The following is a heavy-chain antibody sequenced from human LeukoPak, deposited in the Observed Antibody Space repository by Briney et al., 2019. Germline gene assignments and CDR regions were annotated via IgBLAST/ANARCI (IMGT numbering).Heavy chain of an antibody. CDR1: GGSISGHF. CDR2: VSYSGDT. J-gene: IGHJ4*02. D-gene: IGHD1-26*01. CDR3: ARGGASSRYFGY. Sequence: PSETLSLTCTVSGGSISGHFWSWIRQPPGKGLERIGFVSYSGDTNYSPSFNGRVTISLDTSKSQFSLNLNSVTAADTAMYFCARGGASSRYFGYWGQGTLVTVSS. V-gene: IGHV4-59*11.